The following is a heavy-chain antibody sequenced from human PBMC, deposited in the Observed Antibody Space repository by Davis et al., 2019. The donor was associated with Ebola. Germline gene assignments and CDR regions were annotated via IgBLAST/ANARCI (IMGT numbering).Heavy chain of an antibody. J-gene: IGHJ4*02. V-gene: IGHV1-69*06. D-gene: IGHD7-27*01. CDR2: IIPIFGTA. CDR1: GGTFSSYA. CDR3: ARVEEAHWGHLDY. Sequence: SVKVSCKASGGTFSSYAISWVRQAPGQGLEWMGEIIPIFGTANYAQKFQGRVTITRDKSTRTVHLEVRRLRSEDTAVYYCARVEEAHWGHLDYWGQGTLVTVSS.